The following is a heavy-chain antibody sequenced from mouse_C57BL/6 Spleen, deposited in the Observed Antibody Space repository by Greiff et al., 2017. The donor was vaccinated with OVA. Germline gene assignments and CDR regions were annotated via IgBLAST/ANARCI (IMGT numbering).Heavy chain of an antibody. CDR2: IYPGDGDT. J-gene: IGHJ1*03. V-gene: IGHV1-82*01. Sequence: VQLQQSGPELVKPGASVKISCKASGYAFSSSWLNWVKQRPGTGLEWIGRIYPGDGDTNYNGKFKGTATLTSDKSSSTAYMQLSSRTSEDSAVYFCASITTVVAEYFDVWGTGTTVTVSS. CDR3: ASITTVVAEYFDV. CDR1: GYAFSSSW. D-gene: IGHD1-1*01.